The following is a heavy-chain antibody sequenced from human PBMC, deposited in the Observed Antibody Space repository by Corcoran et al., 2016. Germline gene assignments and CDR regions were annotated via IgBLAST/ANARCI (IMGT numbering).Heavy chain of an antibody. CDR3: TSHTTADLRTFWSDY. Sequence: EVQLVESGGGLVQPGRSLRLSCTASGFTFGDYAMSWFRQVPGKGLEWVGFIRSKAYGGTTEYAASVKGRFTISRDDSKSIAYLQMNSLKPEVTAVYDCTSHTTADLRTFWSDYWGQGTLVTFSS. J-gene: IGHJ4*02. D-gene: IGHD1-1*01. V-gene: IGHV3-49*03. CDR2: IRSKAYGGTT. CDR1: GFTFGDYA.